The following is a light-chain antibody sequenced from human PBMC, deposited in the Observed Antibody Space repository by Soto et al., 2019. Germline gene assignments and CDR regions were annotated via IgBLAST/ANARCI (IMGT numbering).Light chain of an antibody. J-gene: IGKJ2*01. CDR1: QRVSSN. CDR2: DAS. Sequence: ETVMTQSPATLSVSPGERATLSCRASQRVSSNLAWYQQKPGQAPRLLMYDASTRATGVPARFSGSGSGTEFTLTISSRQSEDFAVYYCQQYNYWPYTFGQGTKLEIK. V-gene: IGKV3-15*01. CDR3: QQYNYWPYT.